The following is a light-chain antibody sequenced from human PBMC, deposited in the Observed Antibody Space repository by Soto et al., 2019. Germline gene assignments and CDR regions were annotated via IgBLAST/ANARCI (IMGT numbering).Light chain of an antibody. CDR3: SSYTSSAPLYD. Sequence: VLAQPASVSGSPGQSITISCTGTSSDVGGYNFVSWYQQLPGRVPKLMIYEVNNRPSGISNRFSGSKSGNTASLTISGLQAEDEADYYCSSYTSSAPLYDFGTGTKVTVL. V-gene: IGLV2-14*01. CDR2: EVN. CDR1: SSDVGGYNF. J-gene: IGLJ1*01.